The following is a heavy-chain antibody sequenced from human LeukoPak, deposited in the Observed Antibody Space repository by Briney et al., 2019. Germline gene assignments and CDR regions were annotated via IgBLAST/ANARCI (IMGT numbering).Heavy chain of an antibody. CDR3: ARGRMDTAMVIDYYMDV. CDR2: ISYDGGNK. CDR1: GFTFSSYG. V-gene: IGHV3-30*03. D-gene: IGHD5-18*01. J-gene: IGHJ6*03. Sequence: GGSLRLSCAASGFTFSSYGMHWVRQAPGKGLEWVAVISYDGGNKYYADSVKGRFTISRDNSNNTLYLQMNSLRTEDTAVYYCARGRMDTAMVIDYYMDVWGKGTTVTVSS.